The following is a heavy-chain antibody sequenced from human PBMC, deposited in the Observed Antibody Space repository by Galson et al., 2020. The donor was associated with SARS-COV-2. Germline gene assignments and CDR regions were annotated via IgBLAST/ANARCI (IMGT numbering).Heavy chain of an antibody. CDR3: ARGDEYYDFWSGYSYGMDV. Sequence: SETLSLTCTVSGGSISSYYWRWIRQPPGQGLEWIGYIHYSGSTNYNPSLKSRVTISVDTSKNQFSLKLSSVTAADTAVYYCARGDEYYDFWSGYSYGMDVWGQGTTVTVSS. CDR2: IHYSGST. D-gene: IGHD3-3*01. J-gene: IGHJ6*02. CDR1: GGSISSYY. V-gene: IGHV4-59*01.